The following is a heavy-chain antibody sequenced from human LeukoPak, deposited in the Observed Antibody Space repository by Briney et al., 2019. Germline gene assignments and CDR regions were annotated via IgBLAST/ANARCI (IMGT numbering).Heavy chain of an antibody. CDR1: GFTFSSDG. J-gene: IGHJ4*02. D-gene: IGHD3-10*01. CDR3: AKIWFGDHKDY. CDR2: IRYDGSNN. V-gene: IGHV3-30*02. Sequence: PGGSLRLSCAASGFTFSSDGMHWVRQAPGKGLEWGAFIRYDGSNNYYADSVKGRFTISRDNSKNTLYLQMNGLRAEDTAVYYCAKIWFGDHKDYWGQGTLVTVSS.